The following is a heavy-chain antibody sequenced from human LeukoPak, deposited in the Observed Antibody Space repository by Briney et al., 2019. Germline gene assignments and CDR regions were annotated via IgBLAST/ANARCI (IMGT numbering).Heavy chain of an antibody. CDR1: GGSISNYY. CDR2: IHYSGST. J-gene: IGHJ3*02. D-gene: IGHD6-19*01. CDR3: ARHGIAVADTRSGDAFDM. Sequence: SETLSLTCTVSGGSISNYYWSWIRQPPGKGLEWIGYIHYSGSTNYNPSLKSRVTISVDTSKKQFSLKLSSVTAADTAVYYCARHGIAVADTRSGDAFDMWGQGTMVTVSS. V-gene: IGHV4-59*08.